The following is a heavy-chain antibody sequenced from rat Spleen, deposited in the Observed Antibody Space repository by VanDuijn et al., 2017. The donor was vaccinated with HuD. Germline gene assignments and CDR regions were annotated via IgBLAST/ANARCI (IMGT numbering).Heavy chain of an antibody. V-gene: IGHV5-25*01. D-gene: IGHD1-10*01. CDR2: ISPSGGST. CDR3: ATRYNNYFDY. Sequence: EVQLVESGGGLVQPGRSLKLSCAASGFTFSNYYMAWVRQAPTKGLEWVASISPSGGSTYYPDSVKGRFTISRDNAKSTQYLQMDSLRSEDTATYYCATRYNNYFDYWGQGVMVTVSS. CDR1: GFTFSNYY. J-gene: IGHJ2*01.